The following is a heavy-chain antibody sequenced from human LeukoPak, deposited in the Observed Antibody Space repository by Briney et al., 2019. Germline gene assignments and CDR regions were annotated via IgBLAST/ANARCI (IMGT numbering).Heavy chain of an antibody. CDR1: GFTFRSYG. CDR2: LSGDGYNT. V-gene: IGHV3-23*01. D-gene: IGHD6-19*01. J-gene: IGHJ4*02. Sequence: GGSLRLSCTASGFTFRSYGMTWVRQAPGKGLEWVSGLSGDGYNTYYADSVKGRFTISKDNSKNTLYLQINSLRADDTAEYYCAKHSSGWFGSRRDFDYWGQGTLVTVSS. CDR3: AKHSSGWFGSRRDFDY.